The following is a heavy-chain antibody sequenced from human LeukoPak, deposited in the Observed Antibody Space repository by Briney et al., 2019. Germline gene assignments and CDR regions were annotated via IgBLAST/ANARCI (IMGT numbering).Heavy chain of an antibody. D-gene: IGHD5-18*01. V-gene: IGHV3-23*01. CDR3: AKAFTDTAMDLTLFDY. CDR1: GFTFSSYA. J-gene: IGHJ4*02. Sequence: GGSLRLSCAAPGFTFSSYAMSWVRQAPGKGLEWVSAISGSGGSTYYADSVKGRFTISRDNSKNTLYLQMNSLRAEDTAVYYCAKAFTDTAMDLTLFDYWGQGTLVTVSS. CDR2: ISGSGGST.